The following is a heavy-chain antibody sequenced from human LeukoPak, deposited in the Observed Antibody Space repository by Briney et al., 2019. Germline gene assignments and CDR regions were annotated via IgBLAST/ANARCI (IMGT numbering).Heavy chain of an antibody. CDR1: GYTFTSYY. CDR3: ARRYYYGSGSYYWSRFDP. J-gene: IGHJ5*02. CDR2: MNPNSGNT. Sequence: ASVKVSCKASGYTFTSYYMHWVRQATGQGLEWMGWMNPNSGNTGYAQKFQGRVTMTRNTSISTAYMELSSLRSEGTAVYYCARRYYYGSGSYYWSRFDPWGQGTLVTVSS. D-gene: IGHD3-10*01. V-gene: IGHV1-8*02.